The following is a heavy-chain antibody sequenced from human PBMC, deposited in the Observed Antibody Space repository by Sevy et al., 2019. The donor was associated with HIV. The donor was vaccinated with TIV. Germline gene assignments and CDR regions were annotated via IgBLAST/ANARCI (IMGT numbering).Heavy chain of an antibody. CDR1: GGTFSSYA. CDR3: AGECYVRITFGGPPRAFDI. D-gene: IGHD3-16*01. Sequence: ASVKVSCKASGGTFSSYAISWVRQAPGQGLEWMGGIIPILGTANYAQKFQGRVTITVDKSTSTAYMGLSNLRSEDTAVYYCAGECYVRITFGGPPRAFDIWGQGTMVTVSS. V-gene: IGHV1-69*10. CDR2: IIPILGTA. J-gene: IGHJ3*02.